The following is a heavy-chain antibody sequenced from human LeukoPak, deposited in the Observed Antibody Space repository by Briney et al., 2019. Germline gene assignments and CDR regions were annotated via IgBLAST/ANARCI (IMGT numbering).Heavy chain of an antibody. D-gene: IGHD3-10*01. J-gene: IGHJ6*03. Sequence: GASLEISLKGSGSSFTSYWIGWARPMPGKGLEWMGIIYPGDSDTKYSPSFQGQVTISADKSISTAYLQWSSLKASDTAMYYCARSSGYYYMDVWGKGTTVTVSS. CDR2: IYPGDSDT. CDR1: GSSFTSYW. CDR3: ARSSGYYYMDV. V-gene: IGHV5-51*01.